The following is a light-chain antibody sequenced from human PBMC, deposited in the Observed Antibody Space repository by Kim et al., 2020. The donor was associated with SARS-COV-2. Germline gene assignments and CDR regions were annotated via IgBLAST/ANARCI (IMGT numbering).Light chain of an antibody. J-gene: IGKJ2*01. V-gene: IGKV3-15*01. CDR2: GAS. Sequence: SPGEIATPSCRASQSVSSNLALYQQKPGQAPRRLIYGASTRATGIPARFSGSGSGTEFTLTISSLQSEDFAVYYCQQYNNWPPRYTFGQGTKLEI. CDR3: QQYNNWPPRYT. CDR1: QSVSSN.